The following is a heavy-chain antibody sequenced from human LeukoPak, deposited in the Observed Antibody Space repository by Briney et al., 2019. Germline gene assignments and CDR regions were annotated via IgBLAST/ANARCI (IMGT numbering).Heavy chain of an antibody. Sequence: GGSLRLPCAASGFTLSSYGMHWVRQAPGKGLEWVAVIWYDGSKKYYADSVKGRFTISKDNSKNTLYLQMNSLRAEDTAVYYCARDLDSDLTGYYSDYWGQGTLVTVSS. CDR3: ARDLDSDLTGYYSDY. CDR1: GFTLSSYG. D-gene: IGHD3-9*01. CDR2: IWYDGSKK. J-gene: IGHJ4*02. V-gene: IGHV3-33*01.